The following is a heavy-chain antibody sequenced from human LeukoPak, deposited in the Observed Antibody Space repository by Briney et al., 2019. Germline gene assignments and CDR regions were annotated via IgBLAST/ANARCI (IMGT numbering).Heavy chain of an antibody. CDR2: ISGSGSRT. V-gene: IGHV3-23*01. CDR3: ARGATVTTCRSPFDY. D-gene: IGHD4-17*01. CDR1: GFTFSSYA. J-gene: IGHJ4*02. Sequence: GGSLRLSCAASGFTFSSYAMSWVRQAPGKGLEWVSAISGSGSRTYYADSVKGRFTISRENATNTLYLQMNSLRAEDTAVYYCARGATVTTCRSPFDYWGQGTLVTVSS.